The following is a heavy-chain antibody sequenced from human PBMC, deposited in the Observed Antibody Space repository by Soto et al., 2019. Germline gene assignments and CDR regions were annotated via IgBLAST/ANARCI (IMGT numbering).Heavy chain of an antibody. Sequence: PGESLKISCKGSGYSFTSYWSSWVRQMPGKGLEWMGRIDPSDSYTNYSPSFQGHVTISADKSISTAYLQWSSLKASDTAMYYCAREVATTDYYYGMDVWGQGTTVTVSS. CDR3: AREVATTDYYYGMDV. V-gene: IGHV5-10-1*01. CDR2: IDPSDSYT. CDR1: GYSFTSYW. J-gene: IGHJ6*02. D-gene: IGHD5-12*01.